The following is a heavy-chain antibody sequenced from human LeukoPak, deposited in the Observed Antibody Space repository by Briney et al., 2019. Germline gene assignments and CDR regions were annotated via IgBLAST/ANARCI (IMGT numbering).Heavy chain of an antibody. CDR1: GYTCTNYY. D-gene: IGHD3-16*01. J-gene: IGHJ4*02. CDR2: IYASVGST. Sequence: ASVKVSCKASGYTCTNYYIHWVRQAPGQGLEWMGIIYASVGSTNYAQKFQGRVTMTGDTSTGTVYMELSSLRSEDTAVYYCAREEEGGTFDYWGQGTLVTVSS. V-gene: IGHV1-46*01. CDR3: AREEEGGTFDY.